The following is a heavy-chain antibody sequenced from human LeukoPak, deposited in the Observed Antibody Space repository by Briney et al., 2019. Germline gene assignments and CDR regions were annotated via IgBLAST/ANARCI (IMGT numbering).Heavy chain of an antibody. CDR2: ISSSGSTI. D-gene: IGHD3-22*01. CDR3: AKVSQNYYDSSGYYYYFDY. CDR1: GFTFSSYE. Sequence: GGSLRLSCAASGFTFSSYEMNWVRQAPGKGLEWVSYISSSGSTIYYADSVKGRFTISRDNAKNSLYLQMNSLRAEDTAVYYCAKVSQNYYDSSGYYYYFDYWGQGTLVTVSS. J-gene: IGHJ4*02. V-gene: IGHV3-48*03.